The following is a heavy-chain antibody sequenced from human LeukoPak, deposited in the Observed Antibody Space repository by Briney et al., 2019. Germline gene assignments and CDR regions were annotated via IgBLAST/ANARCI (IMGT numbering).Heavy chain of an antibody. D-gene: IGHD3-3*01. V-gene: IGHV3-48*03. Sequence: GGSLRLSCAASGFTFSSYEMNWVRQAPGKGLEWVSYISSSGSTIYYADSVKARFTISRDNSQNTVSLRLNNLRIEDTALYYCAKTSLSDPSGHYYYMDVWGKGTTVTVSS. J-gene: IGHJ6*03. CDR1: GFTFSSYE. CDR3: AKTSLSDPSGHYYYMDV. CDR2: ISSSGSTI.